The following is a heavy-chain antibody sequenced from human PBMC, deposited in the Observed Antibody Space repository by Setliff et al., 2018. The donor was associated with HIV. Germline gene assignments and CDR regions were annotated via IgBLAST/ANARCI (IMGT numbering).Heavy chain of an antibody. CDR3: AAYAVRESKKFEP. D-gene: IGHD3-10*01. CDR1: GGSISSSNW. CDR2: IHHSGST. Sequence: SETLSLTCAVSGGSISSSNWWSWVRQPPGKGLEGTGEIHHSGSTYYNPSLKSRVTISVDTAKNQFSLKLSPVTAADTAVYYCAAYAVRESKKFEPWGQGTLVTVSS. J-gene: IGHJ5*02. V-gene: IGHV4-4*02.